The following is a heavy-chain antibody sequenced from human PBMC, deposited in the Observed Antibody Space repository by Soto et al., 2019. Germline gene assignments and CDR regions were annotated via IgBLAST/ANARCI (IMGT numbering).Heavy chain of an antibody. J-gene: IGHJ4*02. CDR2: IYYSGST. Sequence: SETLSLTCTVSGGSISSSSYYWGWIRQPPGKGLEWIGSIYYSGSTYYNPSLKSRVTISVDTSKNQFSLKLSSVTAADTAVYYCARHKALEYFDYWGQGTLVTVSS. V-gene: IGHV4-39*01. D-gene: IGHD1-1*01. CDR3: ARHKALEYFDY. CDR1: GGSISSSSYY.